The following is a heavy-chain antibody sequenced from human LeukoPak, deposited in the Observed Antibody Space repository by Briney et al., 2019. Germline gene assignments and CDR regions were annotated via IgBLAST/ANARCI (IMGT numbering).Heavy chain of an antibody. CDR1: GGSISSYY. J-gene: IGHJ4*02. D-gene: IGHD3-22*01. CDR3: ARGYYDSSGYYYFDY. CDR2: GYYSGSA. Sequence: PSETLSLTCTVSGGSISSYYWSWIRQPPGKGLEWIAYGYYSGSANYNPSLKSRVTISVDTSKNQFSLKLSSVTAADTAVYYCARGYYDSSGYYYFDYWGQGTLVTVSS. V-gene: IGHV4-59*01.